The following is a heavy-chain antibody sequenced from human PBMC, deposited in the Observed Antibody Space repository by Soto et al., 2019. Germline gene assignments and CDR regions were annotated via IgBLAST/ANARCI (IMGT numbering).Heavy chain of an antibody. V-gene: IGHV1-3*01. CDR2: INAGNGNT. CDR3: ARAPGAAIDY. Sequence: ASVKVSCKASGYTFTSYAMHWVRQAPGQGLEWMGWINAGNGNTKFSQKFQGRVTITRDTSASTAHMELSSLRSEDTAVYYCARAPGAAIDYWGRGTLVTVSS. CDR1: GYTFTSYA. J-gene: IGHJ4*02.